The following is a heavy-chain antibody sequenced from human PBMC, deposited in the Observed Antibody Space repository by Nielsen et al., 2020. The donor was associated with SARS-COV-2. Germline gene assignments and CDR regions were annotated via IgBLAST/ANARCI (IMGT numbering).Heavy chain of an antibody. CDR3: ASPGYCSSTSCYDYYYYGMDV. J-gene: IGHJ6*02. Sequence: GESLKISCAASGFTFSSYSMNWVRQAPGKGLEWVSSISSSSSYIYYADSVKGRFTISRDNAKNSLYLQMNSLRAEDTAVYYCASPGYCSSTSCYDYYYYGMDVWGQGTTVTVSS. D-gene: IGHD2-2*03. CDR1: GFTFSSYS. V-gene: IGHV3-21*01. CDR2: ISSSSSYI.